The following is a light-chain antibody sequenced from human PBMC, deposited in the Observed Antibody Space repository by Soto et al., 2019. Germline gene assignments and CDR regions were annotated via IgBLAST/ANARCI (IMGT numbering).Light chain of an antibody. J-gene: IGKJ1*01. V-gene: IGKV1-39*01. CDR3: QQSYSILWT. CDR2: ATS. Sequence: DIQMTQSPSSLSASVGDRVTITCRASQSISSYLNWYQQKPRKAPKLLIYATSRLQSGVPSRFSRSGSGTDFTLTISSLQPEDFASYYCQQSYSILWTFGQGTKVEI. CDR1: QSISSY.